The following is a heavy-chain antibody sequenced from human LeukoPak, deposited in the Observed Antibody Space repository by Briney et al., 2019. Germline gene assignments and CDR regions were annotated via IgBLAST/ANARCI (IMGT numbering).Heavy chain of an antibody. CDR2: ISGSGGST. V-gene: IGHV3-23*01. Sequence: GGSLRLSCAASGFTFSSYAMSWVRQAPGKGLEWVSAISGSGGSTYYADSVKGRFTISRDNSKNTLYLQMGSLRAEDMAVYYCARLGSTSPRDYYYYGMDVWGQGTTVTVSS. CDR1: GFTFSSYA. J-gene: IGHJ6*02. CDR3: ARLGSTSPRDYYYYGMDV. D-gene: IGHD2-2*01.